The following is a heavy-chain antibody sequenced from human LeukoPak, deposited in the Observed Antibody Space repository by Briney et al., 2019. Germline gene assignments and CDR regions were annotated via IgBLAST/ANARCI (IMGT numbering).Heavy chain of an antibody. CDR1: GGSISSDY. CDR3: ARLGLAYCGGDCYSTEGYYFDY. Sequence: SETLSLTCSVSGGSISSDYWSWIRQPPGKGLEWIGYIFYSGSANYNPSLKSRISISVDTSKNQFSLKLNSVTAADTAVYYCARLGLAYCGGDCYSTEGYYFDYWSQGTLVAVSS. V-gene: IGHV4-59*08. J-gene: IGHJ4*02. D-gene: IGHD2-21*01. CDR2: IFYSGSA.